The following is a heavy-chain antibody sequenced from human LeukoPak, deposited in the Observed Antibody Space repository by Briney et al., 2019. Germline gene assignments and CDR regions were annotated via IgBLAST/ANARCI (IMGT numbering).Heavy chain of an antibody. Sequence: SETLSLTCTVSGGSISSYYWSWIRQPPGKGLEWIGYIYTSGSTNYNPSLKSRVTISVDTSKNQFSLKLSSVTAADTAVYYCARHRYSSSFYYYYMDVWGKGTTVTVSS. CDR2: IYTSGST. D-gene: IGHD6-6*01. J-gene: IGHJ6*03. CDR3: ARHRYSSSFYYYYMDV. CDR1: GGSISSYY. V-gene: IGHV4-4*09.